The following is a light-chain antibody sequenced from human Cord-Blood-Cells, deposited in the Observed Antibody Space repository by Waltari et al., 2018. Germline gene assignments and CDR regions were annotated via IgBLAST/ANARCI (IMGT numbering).Light chain of an antibody. Sequence: EIVLTQSPGTLSLSPGERATLPCRASQSVSSSYLAWYQQKPGQAPRLLIYGASSRATGIPDRFSGSGSGTDFTHTISRLEPEDFAVYYCQQYGSSLYTFGQGTKLEIK. J-gene: IGKJ2*01. CDR1: QSVSSSY. CDR3: QQYGSSLYT. CDR2: GAS. V-gene: IGKV3-20*01.